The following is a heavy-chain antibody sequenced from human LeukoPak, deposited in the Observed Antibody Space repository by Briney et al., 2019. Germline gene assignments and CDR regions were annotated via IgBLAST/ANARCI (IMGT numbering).Heavy chain of an antibody. V-gene: IGHV3-48*03. CDR1: GFAFSSYA. CDR2: ISSSGTTI. J-gene: IGHJ4*02. CDR3: ARPDGDYYYGSGSYFHY. Sequence: GGSLRLSCAASGFAFSSYAMSWVRQAPGKGLEWVSYISSSGTTIYYADFVKGRFTISRDNAKNSLYLQMNSLRAEDTAVYYCARPDGDYYYGSGSYFHYWGQGTLVTVSS. D-gene: IGHD3-10*01.